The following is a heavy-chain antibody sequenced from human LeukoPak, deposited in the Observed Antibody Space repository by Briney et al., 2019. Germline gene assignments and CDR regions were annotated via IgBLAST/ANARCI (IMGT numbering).Heavy chain of an antibody. J-gene: IGHJ3*02. CDR1: GYTFSGYE. CDR2: INPNSGGT. CDR3: ARSRDDAFDI. V-gene: IGHV1-2*02. Sequence: GASVKASCKASGYTFSGYEMHWVQQAPGQGLEWMGWINPNSGGTDSAQKFQDRVTMARDTSIPTAYMELSRLISDDTAVYYCARSRDDAFDIWGQGTMVTVSS.